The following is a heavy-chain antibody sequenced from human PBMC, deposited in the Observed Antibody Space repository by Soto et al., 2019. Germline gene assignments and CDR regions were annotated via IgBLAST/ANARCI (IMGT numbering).Heavy chain of an antibody. CDR2: ITIVDTPNVFT. J-gene: IGHJ4*02. V-gene: IGHV3-23*01. D-gene: IGHD3-10*01. CDR1: EFSFRSYS. CDR3: AKGQGPGSYSWSFDY. Sequence: EVQLLQSGGGLVQPGGSLRLSCVGSEFSFRSYSMSWVRQAPGKGLEWVSSITIVDTPNVFTSYADSVKGRFTNSRDNAKNTLYLQMYSVRADDTAEYYCAKGQGPGSYSWSFDYWGQGTQVTVSS.